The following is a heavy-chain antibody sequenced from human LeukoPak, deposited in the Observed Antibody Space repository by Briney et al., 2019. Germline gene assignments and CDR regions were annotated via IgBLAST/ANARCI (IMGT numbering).Heavy chain of an antibody. CDR2: IYYSGNT. V-gene: IGHV4-39*01. CDR3: ARMYSSGWYYFDY. Sequence: KTSETLSLTCTVSGGSISNTNYYWGWIRQPPGQGLEWIGNIYYSGNTYYNPSLKSRVTLSVDTSKNQFSLKLNSVTAADTAVYYCARMYSSGWYYFDYWGQGTLVTVSS. J-gene: IGHJ4*02. D-gene: IGHD6-19*01. CDR1: GGSISNTNYY.